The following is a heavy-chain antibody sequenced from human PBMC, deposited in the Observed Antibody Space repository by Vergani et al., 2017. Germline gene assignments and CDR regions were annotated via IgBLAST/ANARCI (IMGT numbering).Heavy chain of an antibody. CDR3: ARDRGGGKYFDY. D-gene: IGHD3-16*01. J-gene: IGHJ4*02. CDR1: GFTFSSYG. Sequence: QVQLVESGGGVVQPGRSLRLSCAASGFTFSSYGMHWVRQAPGKGLEWVAVIWYDGSNKYYGDYVKGRFTISRDNSKNTLYLEMNSLRAEDTAVYYCARDRGGGKYFDYWGQGTLVTVSS. CDR2: IWYDGSNK. V-gene: IGHV3-33*01.